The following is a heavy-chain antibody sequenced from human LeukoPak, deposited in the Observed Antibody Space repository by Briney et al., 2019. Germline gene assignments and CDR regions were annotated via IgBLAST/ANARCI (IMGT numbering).Heavy chain of an antibody. D-gene: IGHD3-10*01. CDR3: ARPTARFG. Sequence: SETLSLTCTLSGYSIISEYCWGWIRQPPGKGLEWIGCVHHSGNTYYNASLKSRVTISVDTSKNQFSLQLTSVTAADTALYYCARPTARFGWGQGTLVTVSS. CDR2: VHHSGNT. V-gene: IGHV4-38-2*02. CDR1: GYSIISEYC. J-gene: IGHJ4*02.